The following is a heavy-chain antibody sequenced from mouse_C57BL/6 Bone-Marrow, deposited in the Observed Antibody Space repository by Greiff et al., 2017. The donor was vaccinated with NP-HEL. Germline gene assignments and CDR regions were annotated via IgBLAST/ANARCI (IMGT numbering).Heavy chain of an antibody. CDR3: ARGLNYYGRRRSFYWYFDV. CDR2: INPGSGGT. V-gene: IGHV1-54*01. D-gene: IGHD1-1*01. Sequence: QVQLQQSGAELVRPGTSVKVSCKASGYAFTNYLIEWVKQRPGQGLEWIGVINPGSGGTNYNEKFKGKATLTADKSSSTAYMQLSSLTSEDSAVYFCARGLNYYGRRRSFYWYFDVWGTGTTVTVSS. J-gene: IGHJ1*03. CDR1: GYAFTNYL.